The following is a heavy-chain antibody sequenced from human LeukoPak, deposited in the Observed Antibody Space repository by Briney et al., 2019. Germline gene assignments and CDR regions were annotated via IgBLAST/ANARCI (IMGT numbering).Heavy chain of an antibody. J-gene: IGHJ3*02. Sequence: SETLSLTCAVSGYSISSGYNWGWIRQPPGKGLEWIGSSYHSGSIYYNPSLKSRVTISVDTSKNQFSLKLSSVTAADTAVYYCARGYCSGGSCYHIKGAFDIWGQGTMVTVSS. CDR1: GYSISSGYN. CDR3: ARGYCSGGSCYHIKGAFDI. V-gene: IGHV4-38-2*01. CDR2: SYHSGSI. D-gene: IGHD2-15*01.